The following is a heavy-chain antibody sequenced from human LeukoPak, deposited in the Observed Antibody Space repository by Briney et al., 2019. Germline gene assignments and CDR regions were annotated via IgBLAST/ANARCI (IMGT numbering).Heavy chain of an antibody. J-gene: IGHJ4*02. CDR3: AAPGYCSGGSCYNFDY. Sequence: PGGSLRLSCAASGFTLSSYAMHWVRQAPGKGLEWVVVISYDGSNKYYADSVKGRFTISRDNSKNTLYLQMNSLRAEDTAVYYCAAPGYCSGGSCYNFDYWGQGTLVTVSS. V-gene: IGHV3-30*04. CDR1: GFTLSSYA. CDR2: ISYDGSNK. D-gene: IGHD2-15*01.